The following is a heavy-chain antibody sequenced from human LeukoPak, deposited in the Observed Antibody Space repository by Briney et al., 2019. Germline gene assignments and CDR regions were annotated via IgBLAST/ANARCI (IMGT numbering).Heavy chain of an antibody. J-gene: IGHJ3*02. CDR1: GGSLSRGGDS. CDR2: IYHGGST. CDR3: GRGAVEDAFDI. V-gene: IGHV4-30-2*01. D-gene: IGHD6-19*01. Sequence: SETLSLTCAVSGGSLSRGGDSWSWIPQPPGKGREWIVYIYHGGSTYYNPSLKSRVTISVDRSKNQFSLKLSSVTAADTAVYYCGRGAVEDAFDIWGQGTMVTVSS.